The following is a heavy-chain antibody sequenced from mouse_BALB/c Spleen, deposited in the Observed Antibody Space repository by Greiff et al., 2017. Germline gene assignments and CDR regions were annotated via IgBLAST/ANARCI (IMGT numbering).Heavy chain of an antibody. V-gene: IGHV5-9-4*01. CDR3: ASLDSSGYYFDY. CDR1: GFTFSSYA. J-gene: IGHJ2*01. CDR2: ISSGGSYT. D-gene: IGHD3-2*01. Sequence: EVKLMESGGGLVKPGGSLKLSCAASGFTFSSYAMSWVRQSPEKRLEWVAEISSGGSYTYYPDTVTGRFTISRDNAKNTLYLEMSSLRSEDTAMYYCASLDSSGYYFDYWGQGTTLTVAS.